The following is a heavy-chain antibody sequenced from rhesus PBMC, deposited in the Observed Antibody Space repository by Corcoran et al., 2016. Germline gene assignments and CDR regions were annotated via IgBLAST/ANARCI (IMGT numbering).Heavy chain of an antibody. V-gene: IGHV4-127*01. CDR1: GYSISSAYY. Sequence: QVQLQESGPGLVKASETLSLTCAVSGYSISSAYYWGWIRQPPGKGLEWLGHVSSVLTQILNPTHQSRGTIAKDTSTNQVALRLSSVTAADTAVYYCARERRGYQNGYYFDYWGQGVLVTVSS. J-gene: IGHJ4*01. CDR3: ARERRGYQNGYYFDY. CDR2: VSSVLTQ. D-gene: IGHD5-42*01.